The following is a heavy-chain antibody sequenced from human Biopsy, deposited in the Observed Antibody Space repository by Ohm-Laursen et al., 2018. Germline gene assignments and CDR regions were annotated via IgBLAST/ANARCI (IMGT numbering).Heavy chain of an antibody. J-gene: IGHJ4*02. CDR1: GFTFSNYG. CDR2: IWYDGSNK. CDR3: ARDSTINTVTTADY. V-gene: IGHV3-33*01. Sequence: SLRLSRSASGFTFSNYGMHWVRQAPGKGLEWPAVIWYDGSNKYYGDSVQGRFTISRDNSKNTVYLQMNSLRAEDTAIYYCARDSTINTVTTADYWGQGTLVTVSS. D-gene: IGHD4-11*01.